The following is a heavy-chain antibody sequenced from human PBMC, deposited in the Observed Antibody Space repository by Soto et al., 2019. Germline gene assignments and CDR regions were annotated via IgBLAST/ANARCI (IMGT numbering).Heavy chain of an antibody. J-gene: IGHJ3*02. CDR2: ISAYNGNT. CDR1: GYTFTSYG. CDR3: AAQSPSTVVKVPSRSPNAFDI. V-gene: IGHV1-18*01. Sequence: QVQLVQSGAEVKKPGASVKVSCKASGYTFTSYGISWVRQAPGQGLEWMGWISAYNGNTNYAQKLQGRVTMTTDTSTSTAYMELRSLRSDDTAVYYCAAQSPSTVVKVPSRSPNAFDIWGQGTMVTVSS. D-gene: IGHD4-17*01.